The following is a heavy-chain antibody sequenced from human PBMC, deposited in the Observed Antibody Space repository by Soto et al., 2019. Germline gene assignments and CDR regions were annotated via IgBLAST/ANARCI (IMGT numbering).Heavy chain of an antibody. CDR1: GGTFSSYT. Sequence: ASVKVSCKASGGTFSSYTISWVRQAPGEGLEWMGWISAYNGNTNYAQKLQGRVTMTTDTSTSTAYMELRSLRSDDTAVYYCARDRDSSGWNDAFDIWGQGTMVTVSS. CDR3: ARDRDSSGWNDAFDI. V-gene: IGHV1-18*01. J-gene: IGHJ3*02. D-gene: IGHD3-22*01. CDR2: ISAYNGNT.